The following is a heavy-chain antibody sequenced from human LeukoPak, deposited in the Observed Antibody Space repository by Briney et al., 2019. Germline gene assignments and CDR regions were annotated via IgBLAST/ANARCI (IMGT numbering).Heavy chain of an antibody. CDR1: GYTFTSYY. J-gene: IGHJ6*03. V-gene: IGHV1-46*01. D-gene: IGHD3-10*01. Sequence: ASVKVSCKASGYTFTSYYMHWVRQAPGQGLERMGIINPSGGSTSYAQKFQGRVTMTRGTSTSTVYMELSSLRSEDTAVYYCARGCASGSYYLYYYYYMDVWGKGTTVTISS. CDR2: INPSGGST. CDR3: ARGCASGSYYLYYYYYMDV.